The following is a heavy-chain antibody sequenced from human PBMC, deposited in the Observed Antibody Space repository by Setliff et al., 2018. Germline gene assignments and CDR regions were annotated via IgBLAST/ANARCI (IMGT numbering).Heavy chain of an antibody. CDR1: GGSVKSHY. Sequence: SETLSLTCTVSGGSVKSHYWSWIRQTPEKGLEWIGFVFYSGDTRYNPSLKSRVTISLDTSKSQFFLKLNSVTAADTAVYYCARKVEQWLTPHFDYWGQGALVTVSS. V-gene: IGHV4-59*08. D-gene: IGHD6-19*01. CDR2: VFYSGDT. J-gene: IGHJ4*02. CDR3: ARKVEQWLTPHFDY.